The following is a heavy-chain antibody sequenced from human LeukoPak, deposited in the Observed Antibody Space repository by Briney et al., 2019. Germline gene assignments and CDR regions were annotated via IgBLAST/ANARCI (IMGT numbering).Heavy chain of an antibody. CDR1: GGSISSYY. V-gene: IGHV4-59*01. J-gene: IGHJ6*02. D-gene: IGHD5-18*01. CDR3: ARDGGYSYGSFYYGMDV. CDR2: IYYGGST. Sequence: PSETLSLTCTVSGGSISSYYWSWIRQPPGKGLEWIGYIYYGGSTNYNPSLKSRVTISVDTSKNQFSLKLSSVTAADTAVYYCARDGGYSYGSFYYGMDVWGQGTTVTVSS.